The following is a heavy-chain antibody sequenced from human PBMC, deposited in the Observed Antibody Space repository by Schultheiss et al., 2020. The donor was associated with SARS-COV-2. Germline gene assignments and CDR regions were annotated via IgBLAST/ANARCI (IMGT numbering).Heavy chain of an antibody. CDR1: GFTFDDYA. CDR3: AKDMGGGSSGIDY. CDR2: ISWDGGST. Sequence: GESLKISCAASGFTFDDYAMHWVRQAPGKGLEWVSLISWDGGSTYYADSVKGRFTISRDNSKNSLYLQMNSLRAEDTALYYCAKDMGGGSSGIDYWGQGTTVTVSS. V-gene: IGHV3-43D*04. J-gene: IGHJ4*02. D-gene: IGHD2-15*01.